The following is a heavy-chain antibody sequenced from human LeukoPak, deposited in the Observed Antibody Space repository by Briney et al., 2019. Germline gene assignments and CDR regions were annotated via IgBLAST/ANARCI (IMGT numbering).Heavy chain of an antibody. CDR2: ISYDESNE. CDR3: VRSSAAAKYYFDY. D-gene: IGHD6-13*01. J-gene: IGHJ4*02. V-gene: IGHV3-30-3*01. CDR1: GFLFSRHT. Sequence: GGSLRLSCAASGFLFSRHTMHWVRQAPGKGLQWVALISYDESNECFADSVKGRFTISRDNSRNTLSLQVNSLRLEDTAVYYCVRSSAAAKYYFDYWGQGTLFTVTS.